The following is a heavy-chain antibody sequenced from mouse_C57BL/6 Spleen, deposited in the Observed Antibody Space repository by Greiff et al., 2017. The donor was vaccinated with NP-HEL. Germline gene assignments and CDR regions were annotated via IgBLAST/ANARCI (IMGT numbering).Heavy chain of an antibody. CDR1: GYTFTSYW. V-gene: IGHV1-64*01. J-gene: IGHJ2*01. Sequence: VQLQQSGAELVKPGASVKLSCKASGYTFTSYWMHWVKQRPGQGLEWIGMIHPNSGSTNYNEKFKSKATLTVDKSSSTAYMQLSSLTSEDSAVYYCARSGLLRWDYWGQSTTLTVSS. CDR3: ARSGLLRWDY. D-gene: IGHD2-1*01. CDR2: IHPNSGST.